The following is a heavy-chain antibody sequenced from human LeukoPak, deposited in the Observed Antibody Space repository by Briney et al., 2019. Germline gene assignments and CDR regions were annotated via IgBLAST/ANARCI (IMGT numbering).Heavy chain of an antibody. CDR3: AKDFNYYDSSGYYLPDY. Sequence: GGSLRLSCAASGFTFSSYAMSWVRQAPGKGLEWVSAISGSGGSTYYADSVKGRFTISRDNSKNTLYLQMNSLRAEDTAVYYCAKDFNYYDSSGYYLPDYWGQGTLVTVSS. J-gene: IGHJ4*02. CDR2: ISGSGGST. D-gene: IGHD3-22*01. V-gene: IGHV3-23*01. CDR1: GFTFSSYA.